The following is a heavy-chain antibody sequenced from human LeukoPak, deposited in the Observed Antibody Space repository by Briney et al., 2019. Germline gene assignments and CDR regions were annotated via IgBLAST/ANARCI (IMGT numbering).Heavy chain of an antibody. J-gene: IGHJ3*02. CDR2: IKQDGSEK. CDR3: AREPGIGYAFDI. Sequence: PGGSLRLSRVVSGFTFTDSWMTWVRQAPGKGLEWVANIKQDGSEKHYVDSVKGRFTISRDNAKNSLYLQMNSLRAEDTAVYYCAREPGIGYAFDIWGQGTVVAVSS. V-gene: IGHV3-7*01. D-gene: IGHD3-10*01. CDR1: GFTFTDSW.